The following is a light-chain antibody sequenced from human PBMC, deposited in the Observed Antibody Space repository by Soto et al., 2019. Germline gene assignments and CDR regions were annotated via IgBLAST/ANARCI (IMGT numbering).Light chain of an antibody. CDR1: SSNIGSNT. Sequence: QAVVTQPPSASGTPGQRVTISCSGSSSNIGSNTVNWYQQLPGTAPKLLIYSNNQRPSGVPDRFSGSKSGTSASLAISGLQSEDDYDYYCAAWDDSLNGVVFGGGTKLTVL. CDR3: AAWDDSLNGVV. J-gene: IGLJ2*01. CDR2: SNN. V-gene: IGLV1-44*01.